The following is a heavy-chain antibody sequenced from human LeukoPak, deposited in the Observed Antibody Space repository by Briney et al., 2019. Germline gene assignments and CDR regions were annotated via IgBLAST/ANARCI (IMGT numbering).Heavy chain of an antibody. CDR3: GKAGGEAKQWLADY. CDR2: ISGDGGTT. Sequence: GGSLRLSCAASGFTFYKYVMHWVRQAPGKGLEWVSIISGDGGTTYYSDSVKGRFTISRDNSKNSLSLQMMTLRTEDTAWYYCGKAGGEAKQWLADYWGQGTLVTVSS. J-gene: IGHJ4*02. V-gene: IGHV3-43*02. CDR1: GFTFYKYV. D-gene: IGHD6-19*01.